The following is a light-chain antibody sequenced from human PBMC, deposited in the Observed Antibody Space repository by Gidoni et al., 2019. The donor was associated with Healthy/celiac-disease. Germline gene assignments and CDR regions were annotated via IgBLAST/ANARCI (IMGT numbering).Light chain of an antibody. J-gene: IGKJ4*01. CDR2: AAS. Sequence: DIQLTQSPSFLSASVGDRLTITCRASQGISSYLAWYQQKPGKAPKLLIYAASTLQSGVPSRFSGSGSGTEFTLTISSLQPEYFATYYCQHLNSYPFTFGGGTKVEIK. V-gene: IGKV1-9*01. CDR3: QHLNSYPFT. CDR1: QGISSY.